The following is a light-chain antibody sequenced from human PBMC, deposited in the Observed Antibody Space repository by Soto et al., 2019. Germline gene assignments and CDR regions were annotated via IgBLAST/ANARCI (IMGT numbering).Light chain of an antibody. Sequence: ELVMPQSTATLSVSPGERATLSCRASQSVSSNLAWYQQKPGQAPRLLIYGASTRATGIPTRFSVSGSETEFTLTTSSLQSEGFAGHYCQQYNNWPPTFGPGTKVDIQ. V-gene: IGKV3-15*01. CDR2: GAS. CDR1: QSVSSN. J-gene: IGKJ3*01. CDR3: QQYNNWPPT.